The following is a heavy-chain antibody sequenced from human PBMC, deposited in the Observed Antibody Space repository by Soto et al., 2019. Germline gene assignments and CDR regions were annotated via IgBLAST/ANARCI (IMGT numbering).Heavy chain of an antibody. CDR2: ISSSSSTI. D-gene: IGHD3-10*01. J-gene: IGHJ4*02. CDR1: GFTFSTYS. CDR3: ASLSSFRVDY. V-gene: IGHV3-48*01. Sequence: EVQLVESGGGLVQPGGSLRLSCAASGFTFSTYSMNWVRQAPGKGLEWLSYISSSSSTIYYAVSVKGRFTISRDNAKNSLYLQMNSLRAEDTAVYYCASLSSFRVDYWGQGTLVTVSS.